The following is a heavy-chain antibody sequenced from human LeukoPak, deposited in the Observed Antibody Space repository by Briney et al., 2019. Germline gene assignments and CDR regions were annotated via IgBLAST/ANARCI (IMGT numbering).Heavy chain of an antibody. J-gene: IGHJ4*02. V-gene: IGHV3-7*03. CDR1: GFTISSYW. CDR3: ARGEYYYYGGY. D-gene: IGHD3-10*01. CDR2: IKEDGSQK. Sequence: GGSLRLSCAASGFTISSYWMSWVRQAPGKGLEWVANIKEDGSQKYYVDSVRGRFTMSRDNAKNSLYLQMNSLRTEDTAVYYCARGEYYYYGGYWGQGTLVTVSS.